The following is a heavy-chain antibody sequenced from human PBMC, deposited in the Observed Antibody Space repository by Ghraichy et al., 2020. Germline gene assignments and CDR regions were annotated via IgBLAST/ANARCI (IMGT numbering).Heavy chain of an antibody. Sequence: SQTLSLTCTVSGDSISSGSFFWGWIRQPPGKGLDWIGSVFYSGSTYYNPSLKSRVTISVDTSKNQFSLKLSSVTVADTAVYWCARQPAATMREFAFDYWGQGTLVTVSS. D-gene: IGHD2-15*01. V-gene: IGHV4-39*01. CDR1: GDSISSGSFF. CDR3: ARQPAATMREFAFDY. CDR2: VFYSGST. J-gene: IGHJ4*02.